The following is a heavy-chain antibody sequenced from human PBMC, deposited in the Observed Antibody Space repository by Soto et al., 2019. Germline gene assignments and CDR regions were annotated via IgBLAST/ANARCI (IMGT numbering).Heavy chain of an antibody. J-gene: IGHJ4*02. CDR2: IFSSGRT. Sequence: SETLSLTCSVSGDSLLSSYLSWVRQPAGKGLECIGHIFSSGRTSYNPSLKSRLTMSIDTSKNLFSLNLTSVTAADTAVYYCARGWDVKYFDYWGQGTQVTVYS. CDR1: GDSLLSSY. CDR3: ARGWDVKYFDY. D-gene: IGHD1-26*01. V-gene: IGHV4-4*07.